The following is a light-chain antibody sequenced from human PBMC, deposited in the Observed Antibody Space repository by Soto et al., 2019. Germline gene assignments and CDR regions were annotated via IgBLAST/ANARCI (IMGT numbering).Light chain of an antibody. V-gene: IGKV1-33*01. CDR2: DAS. Sequence: DIQMTQSPSSLSASVGDRVTITCQASQDISNYLNWYQQKPGKAPKLLIYDASNLETGVPSRFSGSGSGTDFTFTISSLQPEDFAVYYCQQYGSSPPWTFGQGTTVEIK. CDR3: QQYGSSPPWT. CDR1: QDISNY. J-gene: IGKJ1*01.